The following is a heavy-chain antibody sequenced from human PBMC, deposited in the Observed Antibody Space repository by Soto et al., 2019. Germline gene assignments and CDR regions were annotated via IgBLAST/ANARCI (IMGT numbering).Heavy chain of an antibody. J-gene: IGHJ6*02. V-gene: IGHV3-9*01. D-gene: IGHD3-10*01. CDR3: AKDRGSGSYAANYYYSGMDV. CDR2: INWNSGSI. CDR1: GCTFVDYA. Sequence: GGSLRLSWAASGCTFVDYAMHCVRQAPGKGLEWVSGINWNSGSIGYADTVKGRFTISRDNAKTSLYLQMNSLRAEDTALYYCAKDRGSGSYAANYYYSGMDVWGQGTTVTVSS.